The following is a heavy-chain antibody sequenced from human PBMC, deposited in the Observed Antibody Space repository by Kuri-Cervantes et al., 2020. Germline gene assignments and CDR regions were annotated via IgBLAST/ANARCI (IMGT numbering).Heavy chain of an antibody. Sequence: SETLSLTCTVSGGSISSYYWSWIRQPPGKGLEWIGYIYYSGATNYNPSLKSRVTISVDTSKNQFSLKLSSVTAADTAVYYCARRYLGECYMDVWGKGTTVTVSS. CDR2: IYYSGAT. CDR3: ARRYLGECYMDV. D-gene: IGHD3-10*01. V-gene: IGHV4-59*01. CDR1: GGSISSYY. J-gene: IGHJ6*03.